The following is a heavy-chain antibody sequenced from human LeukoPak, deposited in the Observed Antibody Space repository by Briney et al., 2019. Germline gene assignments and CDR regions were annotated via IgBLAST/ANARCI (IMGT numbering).Heavy chain of an antibody. Sequence: GGSLRLSCAASGFTFSSYAMHWVRQAPGKGLELVAVISYNGTNNYYADSVKGRFTISRDNSKNTLYLQMNSLKAEDTAVYYCAREVPPFVRGAFDIWGQGTMVTVSS. V-gene: IGHV3-30-3*01. CDR3: AREVPPFVRGAFDI. CDR1: GFTFSSYA. D-gene: IGHD3-10*01. CDR2: ISYNGTNN. J-gene: IGHJ3*02.